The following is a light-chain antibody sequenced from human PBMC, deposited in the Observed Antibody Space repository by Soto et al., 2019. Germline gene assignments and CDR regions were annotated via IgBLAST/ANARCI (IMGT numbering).Light chain of an antibody. V-gene: IGKV3-15*01. CDR2: GAS. Sequence: EIVMTQSPATLSVSPGERVTLSCRASQSVSSNLAWYQQKPGQAPRLLIYGASTRATGIPDRFSGSGSGTDFTLTISRLESEDFAVYHCQQYGSSPLTFGGGTKVDIK. CDR3: QQYGSSPLT. CDR1: QSVSSN. J-gene: IGKJ4*01.